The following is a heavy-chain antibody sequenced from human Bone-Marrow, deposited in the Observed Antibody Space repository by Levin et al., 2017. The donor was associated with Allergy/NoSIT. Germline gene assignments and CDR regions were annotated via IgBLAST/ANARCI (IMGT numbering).Heavy chain of an antibody. CDR3: ARSSYSYGHYWYFDL. D-gene: IGHD5-18*01. CDR1: GDSVSSGSYF. V-gene: IGHV4-61*01. J-gene: IGHJ2*01. CDR2: IFYTGST. Sequence: SETLSLTCIVSGDSVSSGSYFWSWIRQPPGKGLEWIAYIFYTGSTNYNPSLKSRVTLSVDTSKNQLSLKLNSVTIADTAVYYCARSSYSYGHYWYFDLWGRGTLVSVSS.